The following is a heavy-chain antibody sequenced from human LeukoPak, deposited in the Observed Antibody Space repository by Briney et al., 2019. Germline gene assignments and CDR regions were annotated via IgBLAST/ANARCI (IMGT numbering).Heavy chain of an antibody. Sequence: GASVKVSCKSSGYTFTSYGISWVRQAPGPGLEWMGWIRAYNGNTNYAQKLQGRVTMTTDPSTSTAYMELRSLRSDGTGVYYCARASGLLWFGDLSGYWGQGTLVTVSS. J-gene: IGHJ4*02. V-gene: IGHV1-18*04. D-gene: IGHD3-10*01. CDR3: ARASGLLWFGDLSGY. CDR2: IRAYNGNT. CDR1: GYTFTSYG.